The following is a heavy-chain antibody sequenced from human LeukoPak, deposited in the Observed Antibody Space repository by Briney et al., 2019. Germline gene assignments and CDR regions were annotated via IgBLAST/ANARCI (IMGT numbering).Heavy chain of an antibody. CDR1: GGSISGFC. D-gene: IGHD6-19*01. CDR2: ICISEST. CDR3: ARIMRDSGDWYADDY. Sequence: PSETLSLTCTVSGGSISGFCWSWIRQPAGKGLEWIGRICISESTNYNPSLESRVTMSEDTSQNQFSLRLTSVTAADTAVYYCARIMRDSGDWYADDYWGQGTLVTVSS. V-gene: IGHV4-4*07. J-gene: IGHJ4*02.